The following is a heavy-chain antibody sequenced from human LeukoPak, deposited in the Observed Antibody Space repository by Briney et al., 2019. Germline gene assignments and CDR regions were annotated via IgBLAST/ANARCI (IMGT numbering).Heavy chain of an antibody. CDR2: INRNGDNT. D-gene: IGHD5-12*01. J-gene: IGHJ4*02. CDR1: GFTFDDYG. Sequence: GGSLRLSCEASGFTFDDYGMSWVRQVPGKGLEWVSGINRNGDNTDYADSVKGRFTISRDNAKNSHFLQMNSLRVEDTAVYYCAKESGYDVDFDYWGQGTLVTVSS. CDR3: AKESGYDVDFDY. V-gene: IGHV3-20*04.